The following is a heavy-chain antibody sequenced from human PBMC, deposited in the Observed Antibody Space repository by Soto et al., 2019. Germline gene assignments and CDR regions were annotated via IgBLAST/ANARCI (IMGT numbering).Heavy chain of an antibody. CDR3: GRARSSDSRPDY. J-gene: IGHJ4*02. V-gene: IGHV3-21*01. CDR1: GVTFSLYS. CDR2: ITSSSSCI. D-gene: IGHD3-22*01. Sequence: AETLSLTCAASGVTFSLYSMRWVRQAPGKEREWVAGITSSSSCIYYEESLKGRVTISVDNAKNHLFLKLNCVRAADTAVYFCGRARSSDSRPDYWGQGTLVTVSS.